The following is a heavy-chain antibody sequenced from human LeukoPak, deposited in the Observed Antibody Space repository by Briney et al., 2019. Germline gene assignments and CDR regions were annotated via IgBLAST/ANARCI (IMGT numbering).Heavy chain of an antibody. V-gene: IGHV4-39*02. CDR2: NGGST. D-gene: IGHD6-19*01. Sequence: PSETLSLTCTVSGGSISSTSYYWGWIRQPPGKGLEWIGNNGGSTIYNPSLKSRVTISVDTSRNHFSLKLSSVTAADTAMYYCARSGLHSSGWHIYYYDYWGQGSLVIVSS. J-gene: IGHJ4*02. CDR3: ARSGLHSSGWHIYYYDY. CDR1: GGSISSTSYY.